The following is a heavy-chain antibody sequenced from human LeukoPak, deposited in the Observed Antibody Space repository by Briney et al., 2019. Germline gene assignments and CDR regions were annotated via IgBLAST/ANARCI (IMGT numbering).Heavy chain of an antibody. D-gene: IGHD3-3*01. Sequence: SQTLSLTCAISGDSVSSNSAAWNWIRQSPSRGLEWLGRTYYRSKWYNDYAVSVKSRITINPDTSKNQFSLQLNSVTAADTAVYYCARDSGGSGYLWFDPWGQGTLVTVSS. CDR3: ARDSGGSGYLWFDP. V-gene: IGHV6-1*01. J-gene: IGHJ5*02. CDR2: TYYRSKWYN. CDR1: GDSVSSNSAA.